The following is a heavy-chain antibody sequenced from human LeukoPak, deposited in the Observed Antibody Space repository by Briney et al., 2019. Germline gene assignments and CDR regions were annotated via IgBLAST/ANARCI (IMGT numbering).Heavy chain of an antibody. CDR3: TREVDGMSAY. D-gene: IGHD1-14*01. CDR2: IRSKASGGAI. CDR1: GFTFSSYW. V-gene: IGHV3-49*04. Sequence: GGSLRLSCAASGFTFSSYWMSWVRQAPGKGLEWLGFIRSKASGGAIEYDPSVDGRFTISRDDSKSIAYLQMTSLKTEDTATYFCTREVDGMSAYWGQGTLVTVSS. J-gene: IGHJ4*02.